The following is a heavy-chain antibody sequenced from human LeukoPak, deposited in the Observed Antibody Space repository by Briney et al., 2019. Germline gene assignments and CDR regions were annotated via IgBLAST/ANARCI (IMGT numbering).Heavy chain of an antibody. D-gene: IGHD3-10*01. Sequence: SETLSLTCTVSGGSISSGGYSWSWIRQPPGKGLEWIGYIYHSGSTYYNPSLKSRVTISVDTSKNQFSLKLSSVTAADTAVYYCASSYGSGSYYYYYYMDVWGKGTTVTVSS. V-gene: IGHV4-30-2*02. CDR2: IYHSGST. CDR1: GGSISSGGYS. J-gene: IGHJ6*03. CDR3: ASSYGSGSYYYYYYMDV.